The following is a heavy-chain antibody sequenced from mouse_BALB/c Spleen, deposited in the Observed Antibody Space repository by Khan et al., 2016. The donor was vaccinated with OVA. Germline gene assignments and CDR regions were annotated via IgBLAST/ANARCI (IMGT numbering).Heavy chain of an antibody. CDR1: GFSLTTYG. CDR3: ARGNFYAMDY. CDR2: IWSDGAS. V-gene: IGHV2-6*02. Sequence: QVQLKQSGPGLVAPSQSLSITCTVSGFSLTTYGIHWVRQPPGKGLEWLIVIWSDGASTYNSALKSRLSISKDNSKSQVFLKMNSLQTDDRAMYYCARGNFYAMDYWGQGTSVTVSS. D-gene: IGHD2-1*01. J-gene: IGHJ4*01.